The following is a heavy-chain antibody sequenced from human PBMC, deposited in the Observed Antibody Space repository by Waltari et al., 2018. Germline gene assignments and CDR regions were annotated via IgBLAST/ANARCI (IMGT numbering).Heavy chain of an antibody. CDR1: GGSISSSY. V-gene: IGHV4-59*01. CDR3: ARVLKQLVLSESSYGMDV. J-gene: IGHJ6*02. D-gene: IGHD6-13*01. CDR2: IYYSGST. Sequence: QVQLQESGPGLVKPSETLSLTCTVSGGSISSSYWSWIRQPPGKGLEWIGYIYYSGSTNYNPSLKSRVTISVDTSKNQFSLKLSSVTAADTAVYYCARVLKQLVLSESSYGMDVWGQGTTVTVSS.